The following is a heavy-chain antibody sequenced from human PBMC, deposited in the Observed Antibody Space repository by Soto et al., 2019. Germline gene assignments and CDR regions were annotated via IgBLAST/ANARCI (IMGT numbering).Heavy chain of an antibody. Sequence: PSETLSLTCAVSGYSTSSGYYWGWIRQPPGKGLEWIGNIYHSGSTYYNPSLKSRVTISVDTSKNQFSLKLSSVTAADTAVYYCARTPNGYGDYYFDYWGQGSLVTVSS. CDR1: GYSTSSGYY. J-gene: IGHJ4*02. D-gene: IGHD4-17*01. CDR2: IYHSGST. V-gene: IGHV4-38-2*01. CDR3: ARTPNGYGDYYFDY.